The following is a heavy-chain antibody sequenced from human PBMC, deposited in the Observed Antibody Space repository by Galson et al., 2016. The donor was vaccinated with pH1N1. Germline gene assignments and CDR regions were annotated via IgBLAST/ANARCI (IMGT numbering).Heavy chain of an antibody. J-gene: IGHJ4*02. CDR1: GDSISDGYY. Sequence: LSLTCAVSGDSISDGYYWGWIRQPPGKGLEWIGSISDSGSTYYNSSLKSRVTISVDTSKNQFSLKMSSVTTADTAVYYCTGPGGRSPYWGQGTLVTVSS. CDR2: ISDSGST. D-gene: IGHD1-26*01. V-gene: IGHV4-38-2*01. CDR3: TGPGGRSPY.